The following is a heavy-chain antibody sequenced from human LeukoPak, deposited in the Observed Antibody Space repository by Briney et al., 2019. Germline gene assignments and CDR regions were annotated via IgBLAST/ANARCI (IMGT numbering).Heavy chain of an antibody. D-gene: IGHD3-22*01. CDR1: GFTFSSYA. CDR3: AKVSTDSRGYYQK. V-gene: IGHV3-23*01. Sequence: GGSLRLSCAASGFTFSSYAMSWVRQAPGKGLEWVSTISATGGSTYYADSLKGRFTVSRDNSKNTLYLQMNSLRAEDTAVHYCAKVSTDSRGYYQKWGQGTLVNVSS. J-gene: IGHJ4*02. CDR2: ISATGGST.